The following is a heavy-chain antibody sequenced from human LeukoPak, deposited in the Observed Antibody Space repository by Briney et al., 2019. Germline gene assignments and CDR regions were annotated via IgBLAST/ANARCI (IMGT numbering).Heavy chain of an antibody. D-gene: IGHD3-22*01. V-gene: IGHV4-59*01. CDR3: ARGRYYDSSGYSEKSYYFDY. CDR1: GGSISSYY. J-gene: IGHJ4*02. CDR2: IYYSGST. Sequence: SETLSLTCTVSGGSISSYYWSWIRQPPGKGLEWIGYIYYSGSTNYNPSLKSRDTISVDTSKNQFSLKLSSVTAADTAVYYCARGRYYDSSGYSEKSYYFDYWGQGTLVTVSS.